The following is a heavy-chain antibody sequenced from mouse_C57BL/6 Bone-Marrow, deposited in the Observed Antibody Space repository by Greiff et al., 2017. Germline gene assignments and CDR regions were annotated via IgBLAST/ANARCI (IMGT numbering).Heavy chain of an antibody. CDR3: ARQDYYGSSYWYFDV. Sequence: EVKLMESGGGLVKPGGSLKLSCAASGFTFSDYGMHWVRQAPEKGLEWVAYISSGSSTIYYADTVKGRFTISRDNAKNTLFLQMTSLRSEDTAMYYCARQDYYGSSYWYFDVWGTGTTGTVSS. CDR1: GFTFSDYG. CDR2: ISSGSSTI. D-gene: IGHD1-1*01. J-gene: IGHJ1*03. V-gene: IGHV5-17*01.